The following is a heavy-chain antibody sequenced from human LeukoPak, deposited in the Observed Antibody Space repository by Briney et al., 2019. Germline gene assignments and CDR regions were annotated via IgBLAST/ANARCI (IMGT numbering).Heavy chain of an antibody. CDR1: GGSISTYY. D-gene: IGHD3-3*01. CDR2: IYYSGST. Sequence: SETLSLTCTVSGGSISTYYWSWIRQPPGKGLEWIGCIYYSGSTDYNPSLESRVTMSVDTSKNQFSLKLSSVTAADTAVYYCARGGEYYDFWSGWRYSYYFDYWGQGTLVTVSS. V-gene: IGHV4-59*01. CDR3: ARGGEYYDFWSGWRYSYYFDY. J-gene: IGHJ4*02.